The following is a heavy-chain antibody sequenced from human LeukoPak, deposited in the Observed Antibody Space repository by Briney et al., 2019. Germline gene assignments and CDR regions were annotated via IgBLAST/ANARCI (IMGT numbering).Heavy chain of an antibody. D-gene: IGHD3-22*01. CDR3: ASYYDSSGYRANYFDY. CDR1: GGSISSSNW. J-gene: IGHJ4*02. V-gene: IGHV4-4*02. Sequence: PSETLSLTCAVSGGSISSSNWWSWVRQPPGKGLEWIGEIYHSGSTYYNPSLKSRVTISVDTSKNQFSLKLSSVTAADTAVYYCASYYDSSGYRANYFDYWGQGTLVTVSS. CDR2: IYHSGST.